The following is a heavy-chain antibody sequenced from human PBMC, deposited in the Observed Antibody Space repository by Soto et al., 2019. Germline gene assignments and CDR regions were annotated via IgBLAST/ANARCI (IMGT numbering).Heavy chain of an antibody. CDR3: ARETYQGDGYNFFDY. J-gene: IGHJ4*02. CDR2: IYYSGST. V-gene: IGHV4-31*03. D-gene: IGHD5-12*01. Sequence: PSETLSLTCTVSGGSISIGGYYWGGIRHHPGKGLEWIGYIYYSGSTYYNPSLKSRVTISVDTSKNQFSLKLSSVTAADTAVYYCARETYQGDGYNFFDYWGQGTLVTVSS. CDR1: GGSISIGGYY.